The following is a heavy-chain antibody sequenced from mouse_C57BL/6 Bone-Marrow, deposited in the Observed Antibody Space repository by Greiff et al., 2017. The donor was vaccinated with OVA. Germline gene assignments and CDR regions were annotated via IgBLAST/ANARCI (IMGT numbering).Heavy chain of an antibody. Sequence: QVQLQQSGAELVRPGTSVKVSCKASGYAFTNYLIEWVKQRPGQGLEWIGVINPGRGGTNYNEKFKGKATLTADKSSSTAYMQLSSLTSEDAAVYFCARTLEDYWGQGTTLTVSS. CDR1: GYAFTNYL. V-gene: IGHV1-54*01. CDR3: ARTLEDY. J-gene: IGHJ2*01. CDR2: INPGRGGT.